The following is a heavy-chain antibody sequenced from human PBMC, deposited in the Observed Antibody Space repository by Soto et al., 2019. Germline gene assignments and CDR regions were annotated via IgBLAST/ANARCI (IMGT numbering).Heavy chain of an antibody. CDR3: AHRIKAGEAVGSPILYF. J-gene: IGHJ4*02. CDR1: GFSLSTRGGG. D-gene: IGHD2-21*01. Sequence: QITLKESGPTLVKPTQTLTLPCTFSGFSLSTRGGGVGWIRQPPGKALEWLAILHWSDTKYYSPSLKSRLTITKDTSKNQVVLTMTDVDPVDTGTYYCAHRIKAGEAVGSPILYFWGQGALVTVSS. V-gene: IGHV2-5*01. CDR2: LHWSDTK.